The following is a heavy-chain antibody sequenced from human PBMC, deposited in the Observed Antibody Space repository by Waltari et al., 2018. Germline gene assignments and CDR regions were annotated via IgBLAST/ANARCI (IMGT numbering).Heavy chain of an antibody. CDR2: INYGGTT. Sequence: QVQLQQWGAGLWKPSETLSLTCAVYGDSFSGHYWSWIRQPPGKGLEWIGEINYGGTTNYTTSLKSRMSMSVDTSKNQFSLKLSSVTAADTAVYFCARGRLLQNRRWFGPWGQGTPVTVSS. CDR3: ARGRLLQNRRWFGP. V-gene: IGHV4-34*02. J-gene: IGHJ5*02. CDR1: GDSFSGHY. D-gene: IGHD2-21*02.